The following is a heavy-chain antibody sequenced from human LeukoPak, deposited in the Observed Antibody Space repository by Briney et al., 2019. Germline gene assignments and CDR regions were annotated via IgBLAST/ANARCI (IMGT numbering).Heavy chain of an antibody. CDR1: AYRFNSYW. Sequence: PGESLKISCKVSAYRFNSYWIAWVRQMPGKGLEWMGIIYPGDSETRYSPSFQGQVTISADKSNSTAYLQWSSLKASDTAMYYCARQSGYYFDYWGQGTLVTVSS. V-gene: IGHV5-51*01. J-gene: IGHJ4*02. CDR2: IYPGDSET. CDR3: ARQSGYYFDY. D-gene: IGHD7-27*01.